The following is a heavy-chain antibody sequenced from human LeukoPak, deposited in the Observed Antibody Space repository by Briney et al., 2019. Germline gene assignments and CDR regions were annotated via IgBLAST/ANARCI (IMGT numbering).Heavy chain of an antibody. J-gene: IGHJ4*02. D-gene: IGHD1-26*01. CDR3: ATRPTVGGTTRTFDH. CDR1: GFTFSSYA. Sequence: GGSLRLSCAASGFTFSSYAMSWVRQAPGRGLEWVSAISGTGGSTYYADSVKGRFTISRDNAKNALYLQMNTLRAEDTAIYSCATRPTVGGTTRTFDHWGQGTPVTVSS. V-gene: IGHV3-23*01. CDR2: ISGTGGST.